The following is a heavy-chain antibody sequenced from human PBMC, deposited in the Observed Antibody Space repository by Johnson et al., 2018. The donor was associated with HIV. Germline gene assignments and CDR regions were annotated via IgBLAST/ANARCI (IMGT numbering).Heavy chain of an antibody. CDR2: IYSGGST. J-gene: IGHJ3*02. D-gene: IGHD1-7*01. CDR1: GFTVSSNY. Sequence: QLVESGGGLVQPGGSLRLSCAASGFTVSSNYMSWVRQAPGKGLEWVSVIYSGGSTYYADSVKGRFTISRDNSKNTLYLQMNSLRAEDTAVYYCARGISNWNYFDDDAFDIWGQGTMVTVSS. CDR3: ARGISNWNYFDDDAFDI. V-gene: IGHV3-66*01.